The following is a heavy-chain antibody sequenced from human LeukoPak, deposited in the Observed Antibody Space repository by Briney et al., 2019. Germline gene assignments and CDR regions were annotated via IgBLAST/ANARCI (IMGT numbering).Heavy chain of an antibody. V-gene: IGHV4-59*01. D-gene: IGHD6-13*01. CDR2: IYYSGST. Sequence: SETLSLTCTVSGGSISSYHWSWIRQPPGKGLEWIGYIYYSGSTNYNPSLKSRVTISVDTSKNQFSLKLCSVTAADTAVYYCARSSSPWAFDIWGQGTMVTVSS. CDR1: GGSISSYH. J-gene: IGHJ3*02. CDR3: ARSSSPWAFDI.